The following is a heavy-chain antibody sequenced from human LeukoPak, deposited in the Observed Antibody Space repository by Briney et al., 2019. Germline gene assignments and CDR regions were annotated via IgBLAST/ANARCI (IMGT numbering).Heavy chain of an antibody. Sequence: SETLSLTCTVSGGSISSYYWSWIRQPPGKGLEWIGYIYYSGSANYNPSLKSRVTISVDTSKNQFSLKLSSVTAADTAVYYCARHLLGGYGDYLAVFDYWGQGTLVTVSS. CDR1: GGSISSYY. J-gene: IGHJ4*02. CDR3: ARHLLGGYGDYLAVFDY. V-gene: IGHV4-59*08. D-gene: IGHD4-17*01. CDR2: IYYSGSA.